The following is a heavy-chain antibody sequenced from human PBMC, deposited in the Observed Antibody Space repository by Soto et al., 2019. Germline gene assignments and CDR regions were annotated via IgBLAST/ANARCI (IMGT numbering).Heavy chain of an antibody. V-gene: IGHV3-21*01. CDR1: GFTFSSYS. J-gene: IGHJ5*02. Sequence: EVQLVESGGGLVKPGGSLRLSCAASGFTFSSYSMNWVRQAPGKGLEWVSSISSSSSYIYYADSVKGRFTISRDNAKNSLYLQMNSLRAEDTAVYYCHARHYFWSGYDTWGQGTLVTVSS. CDR2: ISSSSSYI. D-gene: IGHD3-3*01. CDR3: HARHYFWSGYDT.